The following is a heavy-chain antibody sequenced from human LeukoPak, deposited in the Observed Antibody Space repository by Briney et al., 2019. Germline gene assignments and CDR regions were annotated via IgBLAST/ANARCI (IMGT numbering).Heavy chain of an antibody. Sequence: GGSLRLSCAASGFTFDNYAMTWVRQAPGRGLEWVSTISNTGGTTYYADSVKGRFTISRDNSKNTLYLQMNSLRAEDTAVYYCEKEWFAGGMWFDPWGQGTLVTVSS. J-gene: IGHJ5*02. V-gene: IGHV3-23*01. CDR2: ISNTGGTT. CDR1: GFTFDNYA. D-gene: IGHD3-16*01. CDR3: EKEWFAGGMWFDP.